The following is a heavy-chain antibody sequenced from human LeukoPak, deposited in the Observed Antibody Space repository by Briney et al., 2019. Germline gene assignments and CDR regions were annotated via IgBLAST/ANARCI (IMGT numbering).Heavy chain of an antibody. Sequence: SETLSLTCAVYGGSFSGYYWSWIRQPPGKGLEWIGEINHSGSTNYNPSLKSRVTISVDTSKNQFSLKLSSVTAADTAVYYCARRGKPIRNHYFDYWGQGTLVTVSS. CDR3: ARRGKPIRNHYFDY. D-gene: IGHD1-14*01. J-gene: IGHJ4*02. V-gene: IGHV4-34*01. CDR1: GGSFSGYY. CDR2: INHSGST.